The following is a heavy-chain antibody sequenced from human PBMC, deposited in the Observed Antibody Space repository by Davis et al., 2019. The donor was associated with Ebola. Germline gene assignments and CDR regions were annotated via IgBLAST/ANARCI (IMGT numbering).Heavy chain of an antibody. D-gene: IGHD5-24*01. V-gene: IGHV4-59*01. CDR2: IYYRGDA. J-gene: IGHJ3*02. CDR1: GGSFSGYY. Sequence: SETLSLTCAVYGGSFSGYYWSWIRQPPGKGLEWIGYIYYRGDAIYNPSLNSRVTISLDTSRNQISLNLASVTAADTAVYYCARPRRDPYANEPFNIWGQGTMVTVSS. CDR3: ARPRRDPYANEPFNI.